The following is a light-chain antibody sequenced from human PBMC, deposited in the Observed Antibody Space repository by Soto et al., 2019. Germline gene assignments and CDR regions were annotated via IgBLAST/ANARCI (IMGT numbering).Light chain of an antibody. J-gene: IGLJ2*01. CDR2: QVS. V-gene: IGLV2-14*01. CDR1: SSDIGGFNY. CDR3: SSYTSSTTLRV. Sequence: QSVLTQPASVSGSPGQSITISCTGTSSDIGGFNYVSWYQQHPGKAPKLIIYQVSNRPSGVSNRFSGSKSGNTASLTISGLQAEDDAAYYCSSYTSSTTLRVFGGGTKLTVL.